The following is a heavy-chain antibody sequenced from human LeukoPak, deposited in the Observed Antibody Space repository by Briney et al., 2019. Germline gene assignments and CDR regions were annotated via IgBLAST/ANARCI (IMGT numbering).Heavy chain of an antibody. Sequence: PGGSLRLSCAASGFTFSTYAMTWVRQAPGKGLEWVSGISTSGDRTYYADSVKGRFTISRDNSKNTLYLQMNSLKAEVTAEYYCARSAVGTSCCTAVDYWGQGTLVTVSS. CDR3: ARSAVGTSCCTAVDY. J-gene: IGHJ4*02. D-gene: IGHD1-26*01. CDR1: GFTFSTYA. CDR2: ISTSGDRT. V-gene: IGHV3-23*01.